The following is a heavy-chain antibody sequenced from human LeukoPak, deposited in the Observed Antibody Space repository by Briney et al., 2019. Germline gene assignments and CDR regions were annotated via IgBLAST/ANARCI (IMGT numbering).Heavy chain of an antibody. CDR3: ARDYGGYRFDF. D-gene: IGHD5-12*01. CDR1: GGSMNTYY. Sequence: PSETLSLTCTVSGGSMNTYYWSWIRQPPGKGPEWIGYIYSSGSNNYNPSLKRRVTMSVDTSKNQLYLNLSSVTAADTAVYYCARDYGGYRFDFWGQGSLVSVSS. V-gene: IGHV4-59*01. CDR2: IYSSGSN. J-gene: IGHJ4*02.